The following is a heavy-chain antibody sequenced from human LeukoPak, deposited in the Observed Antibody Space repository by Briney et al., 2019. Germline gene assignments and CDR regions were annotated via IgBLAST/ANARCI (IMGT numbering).Heavy chain of an antibody. V-gene: IGHV1-18*01. D-gene: IGHD2-2*01. J-gene: IGHJ3*02. CDR1: GGTFSSYA. Sequence: GSSVKVSCKASGGTFSSYAISWVRQAPGQGLEWMGWIRDYNGNTNYAQKLQGRVTMTADTSTTTAYMELRSLRSDDTAVYYCARSDIVVVPAAPDAFDIWGQGTMVTVSS. CDR2: IRDYNGNT. CDR3: ARSDIVVVPAAPDAFDI.